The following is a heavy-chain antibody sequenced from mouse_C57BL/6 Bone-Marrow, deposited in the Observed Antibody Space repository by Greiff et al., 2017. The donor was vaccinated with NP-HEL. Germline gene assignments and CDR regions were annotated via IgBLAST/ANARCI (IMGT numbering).Heavy chain of an antibody. CDR3: SEDSAVYYCACGSYEYFDD. Sequence: VQLKQSGPELARPWASVKISCQAFYTFSRRVHLAIRDTNYWLQWVKHRPGQGLEWIGAIYPGIGDTSYNQKFKGKATLTADKSSSTAYMQLSSLTSEDSAVYYCACGSYEYFDDWGTGTTVTVSS. D-gene: IGHD1-1*02. CDR2: GQGLEWIG. CDR1: YTFSRRVH. V-gene: IGHV1-87*01. J-gene: IGHJ1*03.